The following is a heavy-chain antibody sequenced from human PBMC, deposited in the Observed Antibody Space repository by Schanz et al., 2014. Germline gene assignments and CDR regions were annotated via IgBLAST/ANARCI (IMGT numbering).Heavy chain of an antibody. CDR3: AGTYCSSTSCYTGYYYMDV. CDR1: GGTFSSYS. Sequence: QVQLVQSGAEVKKPGSSVKVSCKASGGTFSSYSISWVRQAPGQGLEWMGRIIPILGIANYAQKFQGWVTMTRDTSISTAYMELRSLRSDDTAVYYCAGTYCSSTSCYTGYYYMDVWGRGTTVTVSS. J-gene: IGHJ6*03. D-gene: IGHD2-2*02. V-gene: IGHV1-69*02. CDR2: IIPILGIA.